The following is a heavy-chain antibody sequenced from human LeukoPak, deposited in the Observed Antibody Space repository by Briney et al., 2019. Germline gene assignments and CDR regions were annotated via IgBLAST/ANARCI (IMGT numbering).Heavy chain of an antibody. CDR1: GFTLRNPG. Sequence: PGGSLRLSCAPSGFTLRNPGISWVRKAPGKGLEWVGRNKSKTDGGTPDYAAPVKGRFTISRDDSKNTLYLQMTSLKTEDTAVYYCTGVSRSSWYDYWGQGTLVTVSS. D-gene: IGHD6-13*01. J-gene: IGHJ4*02. V-gene: IGHV3-15*01. CDR3: TGVSRSSWYDY. CDR2: NKSKTDGGTP.